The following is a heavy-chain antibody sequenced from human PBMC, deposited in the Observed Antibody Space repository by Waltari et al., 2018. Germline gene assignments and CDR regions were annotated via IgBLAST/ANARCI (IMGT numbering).Heavy chain of an antibody. D-gene: IGHD4-17*01. CDR3: GRIAFGDEGGYFQH. J-gene: IGHJ1*01. Sequence: QLQLQDSGPGLVKPSETPSLTCSVSGGAITSNHTWGWIRQPPGKGLEWMGNMQYRGSTFYNPSLESRVTISLDTWKNQFSLRLTSVGAADTAVYFCGRIAFGDEGGYFQHWGQGTLVTVSS. CDR2: MQYRGST. CDR1: GGAITSNHT. V-gene: IGHV4-39*01.